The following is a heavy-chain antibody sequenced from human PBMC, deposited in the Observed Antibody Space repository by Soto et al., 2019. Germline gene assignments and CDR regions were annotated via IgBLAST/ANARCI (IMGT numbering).Heavy chain of an antibody. D-gene: IGHD2-15*01. CDR1: GFTFSNNA. V-gene: IGHV3-23*01. J-gene: IGHJ4*02. Sequence: EVQLLESGGGLVQPGGSLRLSCAASGFTFSNNAMIWVRQAPGKGLEWGSAIGGSGDVTKYADSVKGRFTISRDNSKNTLYLQMNSLRDEDTAMYYCTTGGLCSDVTCPSTDWGQGTLVTVSS. CDR2: IGGSGDVT. CDR3: TTGGLCSDVTCPSTD.